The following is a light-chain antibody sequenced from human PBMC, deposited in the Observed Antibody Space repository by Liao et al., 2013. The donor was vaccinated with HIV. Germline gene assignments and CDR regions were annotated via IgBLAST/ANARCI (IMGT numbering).Light chain of an antibody. CDR3: QAWDSSNVI. CDR2: QDN. V-gene: IGLV3-1*01. Sequence: SYELTQPPSVSVSPGQTASITCSGDKLGDKYACWYQQKPGQSPVLVIYQDNKRPSGIPERFSGSNSGNTATLTISGTQAVDEADYYCQAWDSSNVIFGGGTKLTVL. CDR1: KLGDKY. J-gene: IGLJ2*01.